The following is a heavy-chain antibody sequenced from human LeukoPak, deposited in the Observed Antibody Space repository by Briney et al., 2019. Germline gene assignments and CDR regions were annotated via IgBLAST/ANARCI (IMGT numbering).Heavy chain of an antibody. CDR3: ARDRDYYDSSGYHSSYLDY. J-gene: IGHJ4*02. D-gene: IGHD3-22*01. Sequence: GRSLRLSCAASGFTFSSYGMHWVRQAPGNGLEWVAVIWYDGSNKYYADSVKGRFTISRDNSKNTLYLQMNSLRAEDTAVYYCARDRDYYDSSGYHSSYLDYWGQGTLVTVSS. CDR1: GFTFSSYG. V-gene: IGHV3-33*01. CDR2: IWYDGSNK.